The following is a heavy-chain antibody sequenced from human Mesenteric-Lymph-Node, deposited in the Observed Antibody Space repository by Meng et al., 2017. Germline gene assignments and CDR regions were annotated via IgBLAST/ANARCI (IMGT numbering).Heavy chain of an antibody. CDR1: GYTFTSYY. CDR3: ARGLYTSSWYPPDY. CDR2: INPSGGST. J-gene: IGHJ4*02. D-gene: IGHD6-13*01. Sequence: QVQLVQFGQEVKRPGASGKGSCKASGYTFTSYYMHWVRQAPGQGLEWMGIINPSGGSTTFAQKFKGKVTMTRDTSTSTVYMELSSLTSDDTAVYYCARGLYTSSWYPPDYWGQGTLVTVSS. V-gene: IGHV1-46*01.